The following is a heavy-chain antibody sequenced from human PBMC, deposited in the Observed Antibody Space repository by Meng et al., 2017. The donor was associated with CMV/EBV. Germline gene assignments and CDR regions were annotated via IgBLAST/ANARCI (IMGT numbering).Heavy chain of an antibody. CDR3: AKDRYSGSLLDYYYYYGMDV. CDR1: GFTFSSYG. D-gene: IGHD1-26*01. J-gene: IGHJ6*02. V-gene: IGHV3-33*06. CDR2: IWYDGSNK. Sequence: GESLKISCAASGFTFSSYGMHWVRQAPGKGLEWVAVIWYDGSNKYYADSVKGRFTISRDNSKNTLYLQMNSLRAEDTAVYYCAKDRYSGSLLDYYYYYGMDVWGQGTTFTVSS.